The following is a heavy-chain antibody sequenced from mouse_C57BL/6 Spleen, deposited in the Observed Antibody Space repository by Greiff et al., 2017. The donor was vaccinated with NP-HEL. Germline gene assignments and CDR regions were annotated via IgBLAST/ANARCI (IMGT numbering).Heavy chain of an antibody. CDR2: ISGGGGNT. CDR3: ARRGDYDDYYAMDY. Sequence: EVKLVESGGGLVKPGGSLKLSCAASGFTFSSYTMSWVRQTPEKRLAWVATISGGGGNTYYPDSVKGRFTISRDNAKNTLYLQMSSLRSEDTALYYCARRGDYDDYYAMDYWGQGTSVTVSS. J-gene: IGHJ4*01. D-gene: IGHD2-4*01. CDR1: GFTFSSYT. V-gene: IGHV5-9*01.